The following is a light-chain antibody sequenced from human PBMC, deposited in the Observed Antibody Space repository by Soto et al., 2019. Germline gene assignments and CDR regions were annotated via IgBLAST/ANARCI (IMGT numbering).Light chain of an antibody. CDR1: SIDVGGYNY. CDR3: SSFTSISPHVV. Sequence: QSVLTQPASVSGSPGQSITISCTGTSIDVGGYNYVSWYQQHPGKAPKFVIYDVSNRPSGVSNRFSGSKSGNTASLTISGLQAEDEADYYCSSFTSISPHVVFGGGTKVTVL. J-gene: IGLJ2*01. V-gene: IGLV2-14*01. CDR2: DVS.